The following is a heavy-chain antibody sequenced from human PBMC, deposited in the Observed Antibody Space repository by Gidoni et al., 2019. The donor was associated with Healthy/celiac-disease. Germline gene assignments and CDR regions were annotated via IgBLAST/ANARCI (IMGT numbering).Heavy chain of an antibody. J-gene: IGHJ4*02. CDR3: ARGGPYDYGDYGRFDY. D-gene: IGHD4-17*01. CDR1: GFTFSSYG. V-gene: IGHV3-33*01. CDR2: IWDDGSNK. Sequence: QVQLVESGGGVVKPGRSLSLSCAASGFTFSSYGMHWVRQAPGKGLEWVAVIWDDGSNKYYADSVKGRFTISRDNSKNTLYLQMNSLRAEDTAVYYCARGGPYDYGDYGRFDYWGQGTLVTVSS.